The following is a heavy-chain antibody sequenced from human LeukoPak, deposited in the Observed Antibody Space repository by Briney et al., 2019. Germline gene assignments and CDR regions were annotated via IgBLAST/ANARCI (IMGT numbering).Heavy chain of an antibody. D-gene: IGHD3-10*01. V-gene: IGHV1-3*01. J-gene: IGHJ3*02. Sequence: ASVKVSCKASGYTLTNYALHWVRQAPGQRLEWMGWINPGNDNTKYSQKFQGRVTITRDTSASTAYMELSSLRSEDTAVYYCAYYYGSGSPFAFDIWGQGTMVTVSS. CDR2: INPGNDNT. CDR3: AYYYGSGSPFAFDI. CDR1: GYTLTNYA.